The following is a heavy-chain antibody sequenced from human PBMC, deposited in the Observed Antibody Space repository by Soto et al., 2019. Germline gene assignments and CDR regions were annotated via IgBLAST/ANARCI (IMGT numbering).Heavy chain of an antibody. V-gene: IGHV1-3*01. CDR2: INAGNGNT. CDR1: GNTFTSYA. D-gene: IGHD1-26*01. Sequence: ASVQVSCKASGNTFTSYAMHWVRQAPGQRLQWMGWINAGNGNTKYSQKFQRRVTITTDTSASTVYMELSSLRSDARALSYCERETREIVRDYCYGIDVWGQGTTGTVSS. CDR3: ERETREIVRDYCYGIDV. J-gene: IGHJ6*02.